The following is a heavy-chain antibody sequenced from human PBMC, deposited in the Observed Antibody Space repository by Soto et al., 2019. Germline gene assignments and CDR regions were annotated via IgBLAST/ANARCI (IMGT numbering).Heavy chain of an antibody. J-gene: IGHJ4*02. D-gene: IGHD3-10*01. CDR1: GFTFSSYA. Sequence: EVQLLESGGGLVQPGGSLRLSCAASGFTFSSYAMSWVRQAPGKGLEWVSAISGSGGSTYYAVSVKSQFTISRDNYKNTLYLQMNSLRAEDTAVYYCAKGWYYYGSGSYYPDYWGQGTLVTVSS. CDR2: ISGSGGST. CDR3: AKGWYYYGSGSYYPDY. V-gene: IGHV3-23*01.